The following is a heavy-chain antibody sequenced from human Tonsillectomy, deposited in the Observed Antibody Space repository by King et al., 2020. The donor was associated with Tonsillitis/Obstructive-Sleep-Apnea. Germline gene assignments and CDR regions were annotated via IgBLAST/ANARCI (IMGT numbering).Heavy chain of an antibody. J-gene: IGHJ4*02. Sequence: QLVQSGGGLVQPGGSLRLSCAASGFTFSSYDMNWVRQTPGKGLEWILYIGVRGSTLYPSESVKGRFTISRDNAKNSLYLQMNSLRDEDTAVYYCARGTTIFDYWGQGTLVTVSS. CDR2: IGVRGSTL. CDR3: ARGTTIFDY. CDR1: GFTFSSYD. D-gene: IGHD4-11*01. V-gene: IGHV3-48*02.